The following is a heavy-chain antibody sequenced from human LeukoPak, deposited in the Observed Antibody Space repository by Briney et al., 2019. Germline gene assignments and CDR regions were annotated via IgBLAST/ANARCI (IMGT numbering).Heavy chain of an antibody. D-gene: IGHD1-26*01. V-gene: IGHV1-69*13. Sequence: SVKVSCKASGGTFSSYAISWVRQAPGQGLEWMGGIIPIFGTANYAQKFQGRVTSTADESTSTAYMELSSLRSEDTAVYYCARSSGAGYYYYGMDVWGQGTTVTVSS. CDR3: ARSSGAGYYYYGMDV. CDR1: GGTFSSYA. J-gene: IGHJ6*02. CDR2: IIPIFGTA.